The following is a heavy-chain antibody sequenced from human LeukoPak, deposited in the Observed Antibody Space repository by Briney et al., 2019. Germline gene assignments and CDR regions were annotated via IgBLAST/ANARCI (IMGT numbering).Heavy chain of an antibody. Sequence: GASVKVSCKASGYTFTSYGISWVRQAPGQGHEFMGWINPKNGGTKYAQNFQGRVTMTRDTSISTVYMELSSLGSDDTAVYYCVVSIQVAAIPAFDSWGQGTLVTVSS. CDR1: GYTFTSYG. D-gene: IGHD5-12*01. J-gene: IGHJ4*02. CDR3: VVSIQVAAIPAFDS. CDR2: INPKNGGT. V-gene: IGHV1-2*02.